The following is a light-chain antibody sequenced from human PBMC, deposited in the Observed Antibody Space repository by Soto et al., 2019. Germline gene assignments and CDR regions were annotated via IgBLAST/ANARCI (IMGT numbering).Light chain of an antibody. V-gene: IGKV3-20*01. CDR1: QSVSSSY. Sequence: EIVLTQSPGTLSVSPGERATLSCRASQSVSSSYLAWYQQTPGQAPRLLMYGAASRATGIPDRFSGSGSGTDFTLTISRLDAEDFAVYYCQQYGSSYTFGQGTKLEIK. J-gene: IGKJ2*01. CDR2: GAA. CDR3: QQYGSSYT.